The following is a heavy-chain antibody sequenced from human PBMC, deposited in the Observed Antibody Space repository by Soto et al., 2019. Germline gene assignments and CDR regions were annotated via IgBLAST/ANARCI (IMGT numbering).Heavy chain of an antibody. J-gene: IGHJ5*02. D-gene: IGHD3-3*01. V-gene: IGHV4-59*01. Sequence: QVQLQESGPGLVKPSETLSLTCTVSGGSISSYYWRWIRQPPGKGLEWIGYIYYSGNTNYNPPLKSRVTISVDTPQNQFSLKLSSVTAADTAVYYCARVLFGRGNWFDPWGQGTLVTVSS. CDR3: ARVLFGRGNWFDP. CDR1: GGSISSYY. CDR2: IYYSGNT.